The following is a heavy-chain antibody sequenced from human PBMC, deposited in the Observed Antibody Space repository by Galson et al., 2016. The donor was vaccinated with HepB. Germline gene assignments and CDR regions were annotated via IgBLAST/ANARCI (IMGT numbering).Heavy chain of an antibody. CDR3: AKHEMATIIGDAFHI. V-gene: IGHV4-59*01. CDR1: GGSISGYY. CDR2: MHHSGSA. D-gene: IGHD5-24*01. J-gene: IGHJ3*02. Sequence: ETLSLTCTVSGGSISGYYWSWIRQTPGKGLEWIGYMHHSGSANYNPSLKSRVTLSVGTSNNQFSLNLISVTAADTAVYYCAKHEMATIIGDAFHIWGQGTIVTVSS.